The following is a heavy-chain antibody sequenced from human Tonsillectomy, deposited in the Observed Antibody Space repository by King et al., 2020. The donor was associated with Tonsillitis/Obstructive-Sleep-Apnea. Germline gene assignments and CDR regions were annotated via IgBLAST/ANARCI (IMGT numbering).Heavy chain of an antibody. V-gene: IGHV3-30*04. CDR2: ISYDASNK. CDR1: GFTFNNYA. J-gene: IGHJ3*02. CDR3: ARDGSYSDAFDI. Sequence: QVQLVESGGGVVQPGRSLRLSCADSGFTFNNYAMHWVRQAPGKGLEWVAIISYDASNKNYADSVKGRFTISRDNSKNTLYLQMNSLRAADTAVYYCARDGSYSDAFDIWGQGTMVTVSS. D-gene: IGHD1-26*01.